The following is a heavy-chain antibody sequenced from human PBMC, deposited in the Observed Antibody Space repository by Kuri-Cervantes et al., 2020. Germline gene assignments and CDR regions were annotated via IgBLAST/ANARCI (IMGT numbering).Heavy chain of an antibody. V-gene: IGHV1-69*05. CDR3: ARETGMWYFDL. J-gene: IGHJ2*01. CDR1: GGTFSSYA. D-gene: IGHD1-14*01. CDR2: IIPIFGTA. Sequence: SVKVSCKASGGTFSSYAISWVRQAPGQGLEWMGGIIPIFGTANYAQKFQGRVTITRDTSASTAYMELSSLRSEDTAVYYCARETGMWYFDLWGRGTLVTVSS.